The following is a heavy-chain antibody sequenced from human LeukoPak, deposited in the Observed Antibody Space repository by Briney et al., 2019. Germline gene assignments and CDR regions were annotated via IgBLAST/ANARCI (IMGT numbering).Heavy chain of an antibody. CDR2: INHSGST. Sequence: SETLSLTCAVYGGSFSGYYWSWIRQPPGKGLEWIGEINHSGSTNYNPSLKSRVTISVDTSKNQFSLKLSSVTAADTAVYYCARALGYCSGSSCYPNYWGQGTLVTVSS. V-gene: IGHV4-34*01. J-gene: IGHJ4*02. CDR1: GGSFSGYY. D-gene: IGHD2-15*01. CDR3: ARALGYCSGSSCYPNY.